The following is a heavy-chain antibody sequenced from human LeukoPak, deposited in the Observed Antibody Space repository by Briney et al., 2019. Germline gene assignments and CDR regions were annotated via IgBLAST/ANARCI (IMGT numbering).Heavy chain of an antibody. Sequence: GASVKVSCKASGYIFTGYYIHWVRQAPGQGLEWMGWVNPTHGGTNFAQKFQGRVTMTRDTSISTAYMELGRLTSDDTAMYYCAIVTTADGYWGQGTPLTVSS. CDR1: GYIFTGYY. J-gene: IGHJ4*02. CDR2: VNPTHGGT. V-gene: IGHV1-2*02. CDR3: AIVTTADGY. D-gene: IGHD4-17*01.